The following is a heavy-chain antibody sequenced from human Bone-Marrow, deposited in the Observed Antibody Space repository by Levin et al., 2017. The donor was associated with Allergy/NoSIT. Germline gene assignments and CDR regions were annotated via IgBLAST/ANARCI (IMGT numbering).Heavy chain of an antibody. CDR2: ISYDGSNK. D-gene: IGHD5-18*01. V-gene: IGHV3-30*18. CDR3: AKDGGYSYGPDY. CDR1: GFTFSSYG. Sequence: GGSLRLSCAASGFTFSSYGMHWVRQAPGKGLEWVAVISYDGSNKYYADSVKGRFTISRDNSKNTLYLRMNSLRAEDTAVYYCAKDGGYSYGPDYWGQGTLVTVSS. J-gene: IGHJ4*02.